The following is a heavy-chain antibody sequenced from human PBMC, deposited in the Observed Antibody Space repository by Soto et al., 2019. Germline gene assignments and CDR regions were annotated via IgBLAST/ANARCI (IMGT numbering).Heavy chain of an antibody. V-gene: IGHV3-23*01. Sequence: DVQLLESGGGLVQPGGSLTLSCAASRFIFSDYAMNWVRQAPGKGLEWVSSMGGDSTVRYYADSVKGRFIVSRDNSKNTMYLQMNSLRDDDTAVYYCAKDAVSYNGEWDWFDSWGQGTLVTVSS. CDR3: AKDAVSYNGEWDWFDS. J-gene: IGHJ5*01. D-gene: IGHD3-10*01. CDR1: RFIFSDYA. CDR2: MGGDSTVR.